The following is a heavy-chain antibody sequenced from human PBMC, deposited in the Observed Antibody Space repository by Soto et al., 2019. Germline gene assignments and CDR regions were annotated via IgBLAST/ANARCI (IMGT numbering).Heavy chain of an antibody. CDR1: GFSVGDNY. Sequence: QVQLVESGGGLVKPGGSLRLSCAASGFSVGDNYMTWIRQAPGKGLEWLSYSSSSGGYTNYADSVKGRFTISRDNAKNSLYLQMDSLRAEDTAVYFCARSSGRRHVFTFDYGLDVWGQGTTVTVSS. CDR2: SSSSGGYT. CDR3: ARSSGRRHVFTFDYGLDV. D-gene: IGHD3-16*01. V-gene: IGHV3-11*06. J-gene: IGHJ6*02.